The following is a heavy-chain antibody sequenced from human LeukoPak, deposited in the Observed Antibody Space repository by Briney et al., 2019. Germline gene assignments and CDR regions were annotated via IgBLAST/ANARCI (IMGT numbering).Heavy chain of an antibody. D-gene: IGHD3-10*01. V-gene: IGHV4-38-2*02. Sequence: SETLSLTCTVSGYSISSGYYWGWIRQPPGKGLEWIGSIYHSGSTYYNPSLKSRVTISLDTSKNQFSLNLSSVTAADTAVFYCARLGVTQDAFDIWGQGTMVTVSS. CDR1: GYSISSGYY. CDR3: ARLGVTQDAFDI. CDR2: IYHSGST. J-gene: IGHJ3*02.